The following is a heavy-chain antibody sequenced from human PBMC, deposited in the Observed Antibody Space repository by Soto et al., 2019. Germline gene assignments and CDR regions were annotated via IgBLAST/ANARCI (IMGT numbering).Heavy chain of an antibody. CDR2: ISSSSSYI. CDR1: GFTFSSYS. D-gene: IGHD4-17*01. V-gene: IGHV3-21*01. CDR3: ARDMDTYGDYYR. Sequence: PGGSLRLSCAASGFTFSSYSMNWVRQAPGKGLEWVSSISSSSSYIYYADSVKGRFTISRDNAKNSLYLQMNSLRAEDTAVYYCARDMDTYGDYYRWGQGTLVTVSS. J-gene: IGHJ4*02.